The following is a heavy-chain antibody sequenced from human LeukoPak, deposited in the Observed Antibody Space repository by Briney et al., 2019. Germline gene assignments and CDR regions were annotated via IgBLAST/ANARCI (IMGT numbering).Heavy chain of an antibody. CDR2: IYHSGST. J-gene: IGHJ5*02. CDR1: GGSISSGGYY. CDR3: ARDVVKGDNWFDP. V-gene: IGHV4-30-2*01. Sequence: SETLSLTCTVSGGSISSGGYYWSWIRQPPGKGLEWIGYIYHSGSTYYNPSLKSRVTISVDRSKNQFSLKLSSVTAADTAVYYCARDVVKGDNWFDPWGQGTLVTVPS. D-gene: IGHD3-16*01.